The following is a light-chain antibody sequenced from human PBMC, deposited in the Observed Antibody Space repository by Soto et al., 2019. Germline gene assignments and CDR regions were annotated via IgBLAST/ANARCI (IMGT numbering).Light chain of an antibody. Sequence: DIQMTQSPSSLSSSVGDRVTITCRASQSISDSLNWYQHKPGTAPKLLIYAASSLQSGVPSRFSGGGSGTDFNLNISSLQPEDLVPYFCQQSFIFPYTFGGATQVAFK. V-gene: IGKV1-39*01. J-gene: IGKJ4*01. CDR1: QSISDS. CDR2: AAS. CDR3: QQSFIFPYT.